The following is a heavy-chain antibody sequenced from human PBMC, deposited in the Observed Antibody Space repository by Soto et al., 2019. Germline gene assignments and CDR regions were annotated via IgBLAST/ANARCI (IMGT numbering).Heavy chain of an antibody. D-gene: IGHD3-22*01. J-gene: IGHJ4*02. CDR2: IVPLFATP. Sequence: SVKVSCKASGGTFNKYSIDWVRQAPGQGPEWMGAIVPLFATPNYAQKFQGRVTITADEVANTVYMDLRRLRSEDTGVYYCARQFDHDRSGYYYAYWGQGTQVTISS. V-gene: IGHV1-69*13. CDR1: GGTFNKYS. CDR3: ARQFDHDRSGYYYAY.